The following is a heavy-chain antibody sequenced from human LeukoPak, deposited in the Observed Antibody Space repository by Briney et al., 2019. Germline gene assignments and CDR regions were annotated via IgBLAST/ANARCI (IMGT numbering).Heavy chain of an antibody. CDR3: ARDTVTTDAFDI. CDR2: IWYDGSNK. CDR1: GFTFSSYG. V-gene: IGHV3-33*08. J-gene: IGHJ3*02. Sequence: GGSLRLSCAASGFTFSSYGMHWVRQAPGKGLEWVAVIWYDGSNKYYADSVKGRFTISRDNSKNTLYLQMNSLRAEDTAVYYCARDTVTTDAFDIWGQGTMVTVSS. D-gene: IGHD4-17*01.